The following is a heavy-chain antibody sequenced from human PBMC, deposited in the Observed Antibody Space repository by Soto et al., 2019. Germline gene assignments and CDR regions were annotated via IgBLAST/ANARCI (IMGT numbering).Heavy chain of an antibody. D-gene: IGHD2-21*02. Sequence: GGSLRLSCAASGFTFSSYGMHWVRQAPGKGLEWVAVISYDGSNKYYADSVKGRFTISRDNSKNTLYLQMNSLRAEDTAVYYCAKGEEHIVVVTAILTYWGQGTLVTVSS. CDR2: ISYDGSNK. V-gene: IGHV3-30*18. CDR3: AKGEEHIVVVTAILTY. CDR1: GFTFSSYG. J-gene: IGHJ4*02.